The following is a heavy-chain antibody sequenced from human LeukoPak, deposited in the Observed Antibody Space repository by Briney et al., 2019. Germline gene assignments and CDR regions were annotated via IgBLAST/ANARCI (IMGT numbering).Heavy chain of an antibody. D-gene: IGHD2-2*01. CDR2: INHSGST. J-gene: IGHJ3*02. V-gene: IGHV4-34*01. CDR1: GGSFSGYY. CDR3: ASEDIVVVPAASDAFDI. Sequence: SETLSLTCAVYGGSFSGYYWSWIRQPPGKGLEWIGEINHSGSTNYNPSLKSRVTISVDTSKNQFSLKLSSVTAADTAVYYCASEDIVVVPAASDAFDIWGQGTMVTVSS.